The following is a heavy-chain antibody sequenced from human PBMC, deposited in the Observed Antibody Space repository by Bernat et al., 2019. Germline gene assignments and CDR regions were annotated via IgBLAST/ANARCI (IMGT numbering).Heavy chain of an antibody. V-gene: IGHV3-11*05. Sequence: QVQLVESGGGLVKPGGSLRLSCAASGFTFSDYYMSWIRQVPGMGLDWDSYISSSSSYTNYADSVKGRFTISRDNAKNSLYLQMNSLIAEDTAVYYCARGTSTSAPYMDVWGKGTTVTVSS. CDR3: ARGTSTSAPYMDV. J-gene: IGHJ6*03. CDR2: ISSSSSYT. CDR1: GFTFSDYY.